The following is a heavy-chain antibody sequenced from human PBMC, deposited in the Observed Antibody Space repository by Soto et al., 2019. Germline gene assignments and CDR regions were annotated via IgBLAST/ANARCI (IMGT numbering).Heavy chain of an antibody. CDR3: ARHSRYCSGRSCYRPPYYYGMDV. D-gene: IGHD2-15*01. V-gene: IGHV5-51*01. J-gene: IGHJ6*02. CDR1: SHCFTSYR. Sequence: ESPKIPCKGSSHCFTSYRVAWVRQMPGKGLEWMRLIYPGYSDTRYSLSFQGQVTISADKSISTAYLQSSSLKASDTAMYYCARHSRYCSGRSCYRPPYYYGMDVWGQGTTVTVSS. CDR2: IYPGYSDT.